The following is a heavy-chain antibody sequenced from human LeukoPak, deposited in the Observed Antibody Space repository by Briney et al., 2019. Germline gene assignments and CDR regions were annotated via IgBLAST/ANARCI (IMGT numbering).Heavy chain of an antibody. Sequence: SGGSLRLSCAASGFTFSSYWMSWVRQAPGKGLEWVANIKQDGSEKNYVDSVKGRFTISRDNAKKSLYLQMNRLRDEDTSVYYFATVISRYSYIPHYYYYYYIDVWGKGTTVTVSS. V-gene: IGHV3-7*01. CDR2: IKQDGSEK. D-gene: IGHD5-18*01. J-gene: IGHJ6*03. CDR3: ATVISRYSYIPHYYYYYYIDV. CDR1: GFTFSSYW.